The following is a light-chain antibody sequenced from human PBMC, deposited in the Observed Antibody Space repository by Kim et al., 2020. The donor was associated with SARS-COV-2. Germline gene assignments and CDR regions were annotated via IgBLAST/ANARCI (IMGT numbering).Light chain of an antibody. Sequence: EIVMTQSPATLSVSPGERVTLSCRASLSVDSNLAWYQQKPGQAPRLLIYGASTRATDIPARFSGSGSGTEFTLIISSLQSEDFAVYYCQQYSHWPPYTFGQGTKLQI. CDR1: LSVDSN. J-gene: IGKJ2*01. CDR3: QQYSHWPPYT. V-gene: IGKV3-15*01. CDR2: GAS.